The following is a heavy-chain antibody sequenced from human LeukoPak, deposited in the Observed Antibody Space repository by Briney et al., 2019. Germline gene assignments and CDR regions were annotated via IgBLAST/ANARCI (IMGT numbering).Heavy chain of an antibody. V-gene: IGHV3-23*01. Sequence: GGSLRLSCAASGFTFSSYGMNWVRQAPGKGLEWVSAISGSGGSTYYADSVKDRFTISRDNSKNTLYLQMNSLRAEDTAVYYCAKLPFVYGDYADYWGQGTLVTVSS. D-gene: IGHD4-17*01. CDR3: AKLPFVYGDYADY. CDR2: ISGSGGST. J-gene: IGHJ4*02. CDR1: GFTFSSYG.